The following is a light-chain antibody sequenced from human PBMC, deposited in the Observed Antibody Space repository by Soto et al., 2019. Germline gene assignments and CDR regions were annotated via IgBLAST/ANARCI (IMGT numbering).Light chain of an antibody. CDR2: GAS. CDR3: QQYGRSLFN. J-gene: IGKJ3*01. V-gene: IGKV3-20*01. Sequence: EMVLTQSPGTLSLSPGERATLSCRASQTISSSYLAWYQQKPGQAPRLLIYGASSRATGIPDRFSGSGSGTDFTLTISRLETEDFAVYYCQQYGRSLFNLGPGTKVD. CDR1: QTISSSY.